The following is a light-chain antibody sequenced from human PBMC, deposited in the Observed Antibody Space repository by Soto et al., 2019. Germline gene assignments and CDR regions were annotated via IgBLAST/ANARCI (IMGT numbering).Light chain of an antibody. V-gene: IGLV1-44*01. CDR2: SNN. CDR3: AAWDDSLNGFYV. CDR1: ISNIGSNT. Sequence: QSALTQPPSASGTPGQRVTISCSGSISNIGSNTVNWYQQLPGTAPKLLIYSNNQRPSGVPDRFSGSKSGTSASLAISGLQSEDEADYYCAAWDDSLNGFYVFGTGTKVTVL. J-gene: IGLJ1*01.